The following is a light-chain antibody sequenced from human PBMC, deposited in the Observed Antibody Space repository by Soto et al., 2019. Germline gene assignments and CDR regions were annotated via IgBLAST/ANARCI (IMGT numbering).Light chain of an antibody. Sequence: DIQFTQSPSCLSASLGDRVTITCRASQSISSGLAWYQQKPGKAPKLLIYKASSLESGVPSRFSGSGSGTEFTLTISSLQPDDFATYYCQQYNSYSGTFGQGTKVDIK. V-gene: IGKV1-5*03. CDR3: QQYNSYSGT. CDR2: KAS. CDR1: QSISSG. J-gene: IGKJ1*01.